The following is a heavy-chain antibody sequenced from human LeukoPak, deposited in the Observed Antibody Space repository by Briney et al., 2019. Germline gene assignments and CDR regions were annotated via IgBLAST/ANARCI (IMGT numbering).Heavy chain of an antibody. CDR2: ISGSGGTV. D-gene: IGHD3-10*01. J-gene: IGHJ4*02. V-gene: IGHV3-11*01. CDR3: ATGGPHFYGSGTYYNLKSGDY. Sequence: PGGSLRLSCAASEFIFSNYYMMWIRQAPGKGLEWISYISGSGGTVYYADSVKGRLTISRDNAKKYLYLQMNSVRAEDTAMYHCATGGPHFYGSGTYYNLKSGDYWGQGILVTVSA. CDR1: EFIFSNYY.